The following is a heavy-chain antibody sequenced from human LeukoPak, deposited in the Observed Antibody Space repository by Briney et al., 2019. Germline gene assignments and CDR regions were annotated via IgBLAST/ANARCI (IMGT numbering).Heavy chain of an antibody. CDR2: INPSGGST. Sequence: GASVKVSCKASGYTFTSYYMHWVRQAPGQGLEWMGIINPSGGSTSYAQKFQGRVTMTRDMSTSTVYMELSSLRSEDTAVYYCVSALDSSGYWLLFDYWGQGTLVTVSS. V-gene: IGHV1-46*01. CDR1: GYTFTSYY. CDR3: VSALDSSGYWLLFDY. J-gene: IGHJ4*02. D-gene: IGHD3-22*01.